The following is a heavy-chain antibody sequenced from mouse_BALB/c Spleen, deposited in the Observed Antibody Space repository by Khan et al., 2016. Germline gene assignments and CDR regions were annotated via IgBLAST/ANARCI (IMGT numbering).Heavy chain of an antibody. V-gene: IGHV5-17*02. CDR2: ISSGSSAI. CDR3: GRGDY. CDR1: GFTFSSFG. Sequence: EVELVESGGGLVQPGGSRKLSCAASGFTFSSFGMHWVRQAPEKGLEWVACISSGSSAIYYADTVKGRFTISRDNPKNTLFLQVTSLRSEDTAMYYCGRGDYWGQGTTLTVSS. J-gene: IGHJ2*01.